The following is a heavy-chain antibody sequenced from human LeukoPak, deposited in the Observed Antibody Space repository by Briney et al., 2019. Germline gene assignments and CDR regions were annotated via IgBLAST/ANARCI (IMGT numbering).Heavy chain of an antibody. Sequence: ASVKVSCKASGYTFTGYYMHWVRQAPGQGLEWMGRINPNNGGTNYAQKFQGRVTMARDTSISTAYMELSRLRSDDTAVYYCAKTPIVLMVYGSPNWFDPWGQGTLVTVSS. CDR1: GYTFTGYY. CDR2: INPNNGGT. D-gene: IGHD2-8*01. V-gene: IGHV1-2*06. CDR3: AKTPIVLMVYGSPNWFDP. J-gene: IGHJ5*02.